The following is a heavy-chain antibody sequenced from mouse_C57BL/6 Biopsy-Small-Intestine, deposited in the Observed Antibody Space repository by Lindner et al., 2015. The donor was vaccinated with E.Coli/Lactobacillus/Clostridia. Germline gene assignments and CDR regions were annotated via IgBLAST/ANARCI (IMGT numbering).Heavy chain of an antibody. CDR3: ARGYDYDNYAMDY. V-gene: IGHV1-39*01. CDR2: INPNYGTT. CDR1: GYSFTDYN. Sequence: QLQESGAELMKPGASVKISCKASGYSFTDYNMNWVKQSNGKSLEWIGVINPNYGTTSYNQKFKGKATLTADKSSSTAYMQLSSLTSEDTAVYYCARGYDYDNYAMDYWGQGTSVTVSS. D-gene: IGHD2-4*01. J-gene: IGHJ4*01.